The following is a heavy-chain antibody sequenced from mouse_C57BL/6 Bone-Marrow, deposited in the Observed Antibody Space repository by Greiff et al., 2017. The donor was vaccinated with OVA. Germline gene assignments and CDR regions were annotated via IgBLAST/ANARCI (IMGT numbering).Heavy chain of an antibody. CDR2: IDPANGNT. J-gene: IGHJ4*01. D-gene: IGHD1-1*01. V-gene: IGHV14-3*01. CDR1: GFNIKNTY. CDR3: ASGYYGSSYVDYAMDY. Sequence: EVKLVESVAELVRPGASVKLSCTASGFNIKNTYMHWVKQRPEQGLEWIGRIDPANGNTKYAPKFQGKATITADTSSNTAYLQLSSLTSEDTAIYYCASGYYGSSYVDYAMDYWGQGTSVTVSS.